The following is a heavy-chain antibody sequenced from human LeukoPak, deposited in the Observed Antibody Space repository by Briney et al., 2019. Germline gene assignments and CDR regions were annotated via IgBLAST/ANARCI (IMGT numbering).Heavy chain of an antibody. CDR3: AREGLHGAFDI. J-gene: IGHJ3*02. V-gene: IGHV4-61*01. Sequence: SETLSLTCTVSGGSVSSGSYYWSWIRQPPGKGLEWIGYIYYSGSTNYNPSLKSRVTISVDTSKNQFSLKLSSVTAADTAVYYCAREGLHGAFDIWGQGTMVTVSS. CDR2: IYYSGST. CDR1: GGSVSSGSYY.